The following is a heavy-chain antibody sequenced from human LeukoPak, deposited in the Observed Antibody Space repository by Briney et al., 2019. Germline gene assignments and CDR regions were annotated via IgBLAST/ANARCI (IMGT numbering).Heavy chain of an antibody. J-gene: IGHJ6*02. CDR3: ARDSPLGATDFYYYGMDV. V-gene: IGHV3-53*01. CDR2: IHSGGGT. Sequence: GGSLRLSCAASGFTFGAYTMNWVRQAPGKGLEWVSVIHSGGGTSYADSVKGRFTISRDNSKNTLYLQMNSLRVEDTAVYYCARDSPLGATDFYYYGMDVWGQGTTVTVSS. CDR1: GFTFGAYT. D-gene: IGHD1-26*01.